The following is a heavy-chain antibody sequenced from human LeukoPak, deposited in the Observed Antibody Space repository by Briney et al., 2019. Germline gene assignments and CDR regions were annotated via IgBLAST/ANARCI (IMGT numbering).Heavy chain of an antibody. D-gene: IGHD6-13*01. CDR3: ARGSYSSSWYRRNNWFDP. Sequence: ASVNVSCKASGYTFTGYYMHWVRQAPGQGLEWMGWINPNSGGTNCAQKFQGWVTMTRDTSISTAYMELSRLRSDDTAVYYCARGSYSSSWYRRNNWFDPWGQGTLVTVSS. CDR2: INPNSGGT. J-gene: IGHJ5*02. V-gene: IGHV1-2*04. CDR1: GYTFTGYY.